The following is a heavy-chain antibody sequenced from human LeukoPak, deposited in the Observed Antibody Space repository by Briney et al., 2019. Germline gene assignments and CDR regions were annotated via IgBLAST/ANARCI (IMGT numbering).Heavy chain of an antibody. Sequence: SETLSLTCTVSGGSISSGDYYWSWIRQPPGKGLEWIGYIYYSGSTYYNPSLKSRVTISVDTSKNQFSLKLSSVTAADTAVYYCGREPRAAGDGYYFDYWGQGTLVTVSS. CDR1: GGSISSGDYY. CDR2: IYYSGST. CDR3: GREPRAAGDGYYFDY. J-gene: IGHJ4*02. D-gene: IGHD6-13*01. V-gene: IGHV4-30-4*08.